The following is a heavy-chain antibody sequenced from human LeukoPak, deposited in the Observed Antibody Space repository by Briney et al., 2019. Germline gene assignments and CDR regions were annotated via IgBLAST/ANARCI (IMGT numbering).Heavy chain of an antibody. CDR2: MNPNSGNT. J-gene: IGHJ5*02. CDR1: GYTFTSYD. Sequence: ASVKVSCKASGYTFTSYDINWVRQATGQGLEWMGWMNPNSGNTGYAQKFQGRVTMTRNTSISTAYMELSSLRSEDTAVYYCAGETGADYGDYGNWFDPWGQGTLVTVSS. CDR3: AGETGADYGDYGNWFDP. D-gene: IGHD4-17*01. V-gene: IGHV1-8*01.